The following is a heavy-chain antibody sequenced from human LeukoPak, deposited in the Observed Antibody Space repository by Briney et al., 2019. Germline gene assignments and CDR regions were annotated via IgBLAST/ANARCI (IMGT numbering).Heavy chain of an antibody. Sequence: SETLSLTCTVSGGSISSSSYYWGWIRQPPGKGLEWIGRIYHSGITYYNPSLKSRVTISVDTSKNQFSLKLSSVTAADTAVYYCARGEDGDYYFQHWGQGTLVTVSS. CDR1: GGSISSSSYY. CDR2: IYHSGIT. V-gene: IGHV4-39*01. D-gene: IGHD4-17*01. J-gene: IGHJ1*01. CDR3: ARGEDGDYYFQH.